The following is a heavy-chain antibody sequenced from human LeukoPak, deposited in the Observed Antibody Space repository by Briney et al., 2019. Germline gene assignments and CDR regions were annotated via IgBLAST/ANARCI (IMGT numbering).Heavy chain of an antibody. D-gene: IGHD3-22*01. CDR1: GFTLSTYS. V-gene: IGHV3-48*02. CDR2: ISSSSSTI. J-gene: IGHJ4*02. Sequence: GGSLRLSCAASGFTLSTYSMNWVRQAPGKGLEWVSYISSSSSTIYYADSVKGRFTVSRDNAKTSLYLQMNSLRDEDTAVYYCARGRPFYYDIWGQGTLVTVSS. CDR3: ARGRPFYYDI.